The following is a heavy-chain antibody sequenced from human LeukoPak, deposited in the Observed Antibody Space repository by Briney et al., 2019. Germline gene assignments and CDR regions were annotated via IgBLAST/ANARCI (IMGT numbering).Heavy chain of an antibody. J-gene: IGHJ4*02. CDR1: GFTVSSNY. CDR2: IYSGDTT. Sequence: GGSLRLSCAASGFTVSSNYMSWVRQAPGKGLECVSIIYSGDTTYYADSVKGRFTISRDNSKNTLYLQMNSLRSEDTAVYYCAKELYYDSSGCDYRGQGTLVTVSS. V-gene: IGHV3-66*01. CDR3: AKELYYDSSGCDY. D-gene: IGHD3-22*01.